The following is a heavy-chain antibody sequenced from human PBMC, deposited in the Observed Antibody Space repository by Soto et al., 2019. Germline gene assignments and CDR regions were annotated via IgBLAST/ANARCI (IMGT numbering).Heavy chain of an antibody. CDR1: GGSISSYY. J-gene: IGHJ4*02. D-gene: IGHD3-22*01. CDR3: ARAGSSGTRVDY. Sequence: SETLSLTCTVSGGSISSYYWSWIRQPPGKGLEWIGYIYYSGSTNYNPSLKSRVTISVDTSKNQFPLKLSSVTAADTAVYYCARAGSSGTRVDYWGQGTLVTVSS. CDR2: IYYSGST. V-gene: IGHV4-59*01.